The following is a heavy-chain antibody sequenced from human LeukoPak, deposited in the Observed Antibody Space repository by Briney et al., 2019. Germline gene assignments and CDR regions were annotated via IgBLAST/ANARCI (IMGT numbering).Heavy chain of an antibody. CDR2: IYSSGDA. CDR1: GLTVSSKY. Sequence: PGGSLRLSCAASGLTVSSKYMSCVRQTPGKGLQWVALIYSSGDAYTADSVKGRFTISRDDSENTLYLQMDSLRAEDTAVYYCATGYYFGSGSYGYLDYWGQGTLVTVSS. D-gene: IGHD3-10*01. V-gene: IGHV3-53*01. CDR3: ATGYYFGSGSYGYLDY. J-gene: IGHJ4*02.